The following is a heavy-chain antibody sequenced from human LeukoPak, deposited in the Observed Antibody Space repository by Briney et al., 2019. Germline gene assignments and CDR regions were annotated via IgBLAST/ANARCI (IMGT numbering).Heavy chain of an antibody. J-gene: IGHJ3*01. D-gene: IGHD2-15*01. V-gene: IGHV1-46*01. CDR3: AREGVASAFDV. CDR2: IIPAGDST. CDR1: QDTFLNDC. Sequence: ASVKVSCKAYQDTFLNDCMHWVRQALGQGHEWMGVIIPAGDSTSYAQKFEDRLSLTRDMSTSTLYLDMKNLRSDDTAVYYCAREGVASAFDVWGQGTLVTVSS.